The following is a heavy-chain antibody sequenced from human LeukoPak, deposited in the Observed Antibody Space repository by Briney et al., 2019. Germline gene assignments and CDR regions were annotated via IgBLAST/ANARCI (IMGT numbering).Heavy chain of an antibody. Sequence: PSETLSLTCTVSGDSICSGDYYWSWIRQPAGKGLEWIGRISSSGSTNYNPSLKSRVTISVDTSKNQFSLKLSSVTAADTAVYFCARGPYSYDSSGAFDIWGQGTMVTVSS. CDR2: ISSSGST. V-gene: IGHV4-61*02. CDR3: ARGPYSYDSSGAFDI. J-gene: IGHJ3*02. D-gene: IGHD3-22*01. CDR1: GDSICSGDYY.